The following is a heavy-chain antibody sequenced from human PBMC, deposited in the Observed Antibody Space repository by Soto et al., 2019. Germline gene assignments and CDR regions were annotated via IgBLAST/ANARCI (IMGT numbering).Heavy chain of an antibody. CDR3: AREALVATIISWFDP. V-gene: IGHV1-18*01. J-gene: IGHJ5*02. Sequence: QVQLVQSGAEVKKPGASVKVSCKASGYTFTSYGISWVRQAPGQWLERMGWISAYNGNTNYAQKLQGRVTMNTDTSTSTAYMELRSLRSDDTAVYYCAREALVATIISWFDPWGQGTLVTVSS. D-gene: IGHD5-12*01. CDR1: GYTFTSYG. CDR2: ISAYNGNT.